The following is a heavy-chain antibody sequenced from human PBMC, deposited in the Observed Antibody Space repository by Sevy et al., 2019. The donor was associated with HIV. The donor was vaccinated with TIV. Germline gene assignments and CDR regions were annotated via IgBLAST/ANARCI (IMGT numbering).Heavy chain of an antibody. Sequence: LGGSLRLSCTASGFTFSSAWMSWVRQAPGKGLEWVGHIKSEFDGGAIDYAAPVKGRFSISREDSKNTVYLQMNSLKTEDTAVYYCITDPAYRGYDEEVINYYFYGMDVWGQGTTVTVSS. CDR3: ITDPAYRGYDEEVINYYFYGMDV. CDR2: IKSEFDGGAI. D-gene: IGHD5-12*01. CDR1: GFTFSSAW. V-gene: IGHV3-15*01. J-gene: IGHJ6*02.